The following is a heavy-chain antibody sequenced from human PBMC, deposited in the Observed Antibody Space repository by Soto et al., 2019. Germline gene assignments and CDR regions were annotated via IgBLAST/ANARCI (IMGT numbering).Heavy chain of an antibody. J-gene: IGHJ4*02. Sequence: SETLSLTCTVSGGSISSSSYYWGWIRQPPGKGLEWIGTIYYSGSTYYNPSLKSRVTISVDTSKNQFSLKLSSVTAADTAVYYCARRYSGSQLDYWGQGTLVTVSS. CDR1: GGSISSSSYY. D-gene: IGHD4-4*01. CDR2: IYYSGST. CDR3: ARRYSGSQLDY. V-gene: IGHV4-39*01.